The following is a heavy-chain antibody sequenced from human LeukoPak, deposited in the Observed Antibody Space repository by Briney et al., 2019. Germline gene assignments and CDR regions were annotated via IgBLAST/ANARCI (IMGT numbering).Heavy chain of an antibody. CDR2: IYYSGST. CDR1: GGSISSGSYY. V-gene: IGHV4-61*10. CDR3: ARDEPLAGWYFDL. J-gene: IGHJ2*01. D-gene: IGHD1-14*01. Sequence: PSQTLSLTCTVSGGSISSGSYYWSWIRQPAGKGLEWIGYIYYSGSTNYNPSLKSRVTISVDTSKNQFSLKLTSVTAADTAVYYCARDEPLAGWYFDLWGRGTLVTVSS.